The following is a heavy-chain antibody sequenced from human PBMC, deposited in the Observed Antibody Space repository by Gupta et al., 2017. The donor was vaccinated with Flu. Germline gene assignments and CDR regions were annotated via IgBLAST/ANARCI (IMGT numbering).Heavy chain of an antibody. CDR3: ARPYSSSSHWFDP. V-gene: IGHV4-34*01. CDR1: GGSFSGYY. D-gene: IGHD6-6*01. Sequence: QVQLQQWGAGLLKPSETLSLTCAVYGGSFSGYYWSWIRQPPGKGLEWIGEINHSGSTNYNPSLKSRVTISVDTSKNQFSLKLSSVTAADTAVYYCARPYSSSSHWFDPWGQGTLVTVSS. J-gene: IGHJ5*02. CDR2: INHSGST.